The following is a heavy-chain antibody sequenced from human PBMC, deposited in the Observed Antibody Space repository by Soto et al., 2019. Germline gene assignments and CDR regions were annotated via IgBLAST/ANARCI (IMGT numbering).Heavy chain of an antibody. CDR3: ARDQKRYYYDSSGYYPNDY. CDR2: ISSSSSYI. CDR1: GFTFSSYS. J-gene: IGHJ4*02. Sequence: PGGSLRLSCAASGFTFSSYSMNWVRQAPGKGLEWVSSISSSSSYIYYADSVKGRFTISRDNAKNSLYLQMNSLRAEDTAVYYCARDQKRYYYDSSGYYPNDYWGQGTLVTVSS. V-gene: IGHV3-21*01. D-gene: IGHD3-22*01.